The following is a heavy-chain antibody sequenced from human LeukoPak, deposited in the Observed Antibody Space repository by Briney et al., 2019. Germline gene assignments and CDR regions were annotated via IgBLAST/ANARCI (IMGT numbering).Heavy chain of an antibody. J-gene: IGHJ5*02. CDR3: AKAEYGDLFRWFDP. CDR1: GFPFSAYA. V-gene: IGHV3-23*01. CDR2: IRGSGDPA. Sequence: GGSLRLSCVASGFPFSAYAMSWVRQAPNKGLEWVSGIRGSGDPAYYAESVKGRFTVYRDNFRNIVYLQMNSLRAEDTAVYYCAKAEYGDLFRWFDPWGQGTLVTVSS. D-gene: IGHD4-17*01.